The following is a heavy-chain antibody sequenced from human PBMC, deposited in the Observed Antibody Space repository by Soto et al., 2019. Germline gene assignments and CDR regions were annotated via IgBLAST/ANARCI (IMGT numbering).Heavy chain of an antibody. Sequence: ASVKVSCKASGYTFTGYYMHWVRQAPGQGLEWMGWINAGNGNTKYSQKFQGRVTITRDTSASTAYMELSSLRSEDTAVYYCARDRSKEVVFDYWGQGTLVTVSS. V-gene: IGHV1-3*01. CDR1: GYTFTGYY. CDR2: INAGNGNT. J-gene: IGHJ4*02. CDR3: ARDRSKEVVFDY. D-gene: IGHD4-4*01.